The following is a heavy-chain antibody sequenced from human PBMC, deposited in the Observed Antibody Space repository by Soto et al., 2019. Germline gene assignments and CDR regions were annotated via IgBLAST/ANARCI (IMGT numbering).Heavy chain of an antibody. Sequence: QVQLVESGGGVVQPGRSLRLSCVGSGFPFWHYGMHWVRQAPGKGLEWVAVIWSDGKKESYADFVKGRFAISRDNFKDTLYLQRNSLRAEGTAVYYCARDRDGGWFHMDVWGQGTTVTVSS. CDR1: GFPFWHYG. D-gene: IGHD6-19*01. J-gene: IGHJ6*02. CDR3: ARDRDGGWFHMDV. CDR2: IWSDGKKE. V-gene: IGHV3-33*01.